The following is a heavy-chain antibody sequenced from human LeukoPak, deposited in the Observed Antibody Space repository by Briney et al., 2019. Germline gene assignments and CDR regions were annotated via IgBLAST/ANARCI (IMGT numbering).Heavy chain of an antibody. CDR1: GFTFDDYA. CDR2: ISWNSGSI. Sequence: PGGSLRLSCAASGFTFDDYAMHWVRQAPGKGLEWVSGISWNSGSIGYADSVKGRFTISRDNAKNSLYLQMNSLRAEDTALYYCAKVPIRDGYVYWGQGTLVTVSS. V-gene: IGHV3-9*01. CDR3: AKVPIRDGYVY. D-gene: IGHD5-24*01. J-gene: IGHJ4*02.